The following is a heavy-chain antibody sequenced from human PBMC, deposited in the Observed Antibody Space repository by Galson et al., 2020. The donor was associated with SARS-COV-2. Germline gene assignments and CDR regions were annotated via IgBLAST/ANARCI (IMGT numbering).Heavy chain of an antibody. CDR3: ATDIVATTRWGYFDY. CDR2: ISAYNGYT. J-gene: IGHJ4*02. V-gene: IGHV1-18*01. D-gene: IGHD5-12*01. Sequence: GWISAYNGYTNYAQKVQGRVTMTTDTSTSTAYMELRSLRSDDTAVYYCATDIVATTRWGYFDYWGQGTLVTVSS.